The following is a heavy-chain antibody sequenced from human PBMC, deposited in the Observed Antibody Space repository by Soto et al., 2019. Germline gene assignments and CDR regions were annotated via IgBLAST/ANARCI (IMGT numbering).Heavy chain of an antibody. J-gene: IGHJ4*02. Sequence: VQLAESGGGVVQPGRSLRLSCVASGFSFSSYGMSWVGQAPGKGLEWVAVISNDGNYEFYADSVKVSFTISRDNSKNTLLLEMNSRKLEDTALYFCVKGRGANCRDPTCYMFDSWGQGSLVTVS. CDR3: VKGRGANCRDPTCYMFDS. D-gene: IGHD2-2*01. CDR2: ISNDGNYE. V-gene: IGHV3-30*18. CDR1: GFSFSSYG.